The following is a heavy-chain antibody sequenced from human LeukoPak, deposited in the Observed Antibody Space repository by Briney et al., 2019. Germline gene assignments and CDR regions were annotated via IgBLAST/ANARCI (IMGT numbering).Heavy chain of an antibody. V-gene: IGHV3-53*01. J-gene: IGHJ3*02. Sequence: GGSLRLSCAASGFTVSSNYMSWVRQAPGKGLEWVSVIYSDGRTYYADSVKGRFTISRDNSKNTLYLETNSLRAEDTAVYYCARGPDCTNGVCYRDAFDIWGQGTMVTVSS. CDR2: IYSDGRT. CDR3: ARGPDCTNGVCYRDAFDI. D-gene: IGHD2-8*01. CDR1: GFTVSSNY.